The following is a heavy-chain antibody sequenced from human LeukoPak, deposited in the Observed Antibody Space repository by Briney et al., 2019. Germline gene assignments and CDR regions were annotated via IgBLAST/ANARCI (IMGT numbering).Heavy chain of an antibody. Sequence: PGGSLRLSCAASGFTSSSYEMNWVRQAPGEGLEGVSYIISSGSTIYYADSVKGRFTISRDNAKNSLYLQMNSLRAEDTAVYYCARDLPVYYYGSGSYSGYYGMDVWGKGTTVTVSS. V-gene: IGHV3-48*03. CDR1: GFTSSSYE. J-gene: IGHJ6*04. D-gene: IGHD3-10*01. CDR3: ARDLPVYYYGSGSYSGYYGMDV. CDR2: IISSGSTI.